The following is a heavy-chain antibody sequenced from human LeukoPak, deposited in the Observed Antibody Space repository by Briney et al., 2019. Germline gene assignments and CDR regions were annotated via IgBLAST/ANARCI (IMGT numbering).Heavy chain of an antibody. Sequence: ASETLSLTCTVSGGSISSYYWSWIRQPPGKGLEWIGYIYYSGSTNYNPSLKSRVTISVDTSKNQFSLKLSSVTAADTAVYYCARAWQWLVFDYWGQGTLVTVSS. V-gene: IGHV4-59*12. CDR3: ARAWQWLVFDY. J-gene: IGHJ4*02. D-gene: IGHD6-19*01. CDR1: GGSISSYY. CDR2: IYYSGST.